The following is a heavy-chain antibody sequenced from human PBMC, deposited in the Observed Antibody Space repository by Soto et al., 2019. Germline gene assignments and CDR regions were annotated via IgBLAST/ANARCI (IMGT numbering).Heavy chain of an antibody. V-gene: IGHV3-9*01. D-gene: IGHD6-13*01. CDR1: GFAFRSFT. Sequence: GGSLRLSCAASGFAFRSFTMHWVRQVPGKGLEWVSGINWNSGSIGYADSVKGRFAISRDNAKNSLHLQMNSLRAEDTAFYYCVKDESINWYSGHFRHWGQGTLVTVSS. CDR3: VKDESINWYSGHFRH. CDR2: INWNSGSI. J-gene: IGHJ1*01.